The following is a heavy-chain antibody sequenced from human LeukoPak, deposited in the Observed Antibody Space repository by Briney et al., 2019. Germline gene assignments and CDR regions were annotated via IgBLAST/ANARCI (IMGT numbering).Heavy chain of an antibody. CDR1: GFTFSSYA. D-gene: IGHD3-10*02. J-gene: IGHJ4*02. V-gene: IGHV3-23*01. CDR3: AKLGVRGVITPIDY. Sequence: GGSLRLSCAASGFTFSSYAMSWVRQAPGKGLEWVSAISGSGGSTYYADSVKGRFTISRDNSKSTLYLQMNSLRAEDTAVYYCAKLGVRGVITPIDYWGQGTLVTVSS. CDR2: ISGSGGST.